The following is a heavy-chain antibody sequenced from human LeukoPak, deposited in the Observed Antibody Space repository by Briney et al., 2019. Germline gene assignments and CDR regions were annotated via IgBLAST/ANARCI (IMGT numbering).Heavy chain of an antibody. CDR3: ATLGYGMDV. CDR2: ISSMSTTI. J-gene: IGHJ6*02. CDR1: GFTFSSYS. Sequence: PGGSLRLSCAASGFTFSSYSMNWVRQAPGRGLEWVSFISSMSTTIYNADSVKGRFTISRDNARNSLFLQMNSLRDEDTAVYYCATLGYGMDVWSQGTTVTVS. V-gene: IGHV3-48*02.